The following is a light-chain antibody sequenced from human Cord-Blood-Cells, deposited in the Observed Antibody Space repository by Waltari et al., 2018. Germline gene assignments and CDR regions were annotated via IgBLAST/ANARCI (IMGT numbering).Light chain of an antibody. CDR3: SSYTSSSTLV. J-gene: IGLJ2*01. V-gene: IGLV2-14*01. Sequence: QSALTQPASVSGSPGQSITISCPGTSSDVGGYNYVCWYQQHPGKAPKLMIYDVSNRPSGVSNRFSGSKSGNTASLTISGLQAEDEADYYCSSYTSSSTLVFGGGTKLTVL. CDR2: DVS. CDR1: SSDVGGYNY.